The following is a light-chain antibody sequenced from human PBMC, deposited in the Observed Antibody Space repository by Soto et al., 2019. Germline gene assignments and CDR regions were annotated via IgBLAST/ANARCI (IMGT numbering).Light chain of an antibody. Sequence: EIVLTQSPATLSVSPGERATLSCRASQSVSTNQLAWYQQKRGQAPRLVFHSAATRANAFPSRFSASGSGTDFTLTIARLEPEDFALYYCQVYGILPWTFGQGTKVDIK. CDR1: QSVSTNQ. J-gene: IGKJ1*01. CDR2: SAA. V-gene: IGKV3-20*01. CDR3: QVYGILPWT.